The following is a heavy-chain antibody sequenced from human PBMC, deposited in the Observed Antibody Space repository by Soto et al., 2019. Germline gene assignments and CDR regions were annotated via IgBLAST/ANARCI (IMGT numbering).Heavy chain of an antibody. CDR3: AKDSGSSWHPPGWFDP. Sequence: PGGSLRRSCAASGFTFDDYAMHWVRQAPGKVLEWVSGISWNSGSIGYADSVKGRFTISRDNANNSLYLQMNSLRAEDTALYYCAKDSGSSWHPPGWFDPWGQGTLVTVSS. CDR2: ISWNSGSI. CDR1: GFTFDDYA. D-gene: IGHD6-13*01. V-gene: IGHV3-9*01. J-gene: IGHJ5*02.